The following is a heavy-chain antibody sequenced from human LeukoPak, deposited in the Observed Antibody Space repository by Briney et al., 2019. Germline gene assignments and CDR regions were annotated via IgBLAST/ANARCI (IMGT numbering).Heavy chain of an antibody. D-gene: IGHD6-6*01. J-gene: IGHJ6*03. Sequence: QSGGSLRLSCAASGFPFSSYGMHWVRQAPGKGLEWVAVIAYDGSNKYYADSVKGRFTISRDNSKNTLYVQMNSLRAEDTAVYYCAREESSSQGFYYYMDVWGKGTTVTVSS. V-gene: IGHV3-30*19. CDR1: GFPFSSYG. CDR2: IAYDGSNK. CDR3: AREESSSQGFYYYMDV.